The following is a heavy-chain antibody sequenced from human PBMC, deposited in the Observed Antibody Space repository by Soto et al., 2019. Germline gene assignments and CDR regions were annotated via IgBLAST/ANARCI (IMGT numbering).Heavy chain of an antibody. D-gene: IGHD3-16*01. CDR3: AIDESFGLDAVEI. CDR1: VRTFSSHA. J-gene: IGHJ3*02. CDR2: FSGSGGST. V-gene: IGHV3-23*01. Sequence: PGGSLRLSCASSVRTFSSHAMSCVRQSPGKGLEWVSIFSGSGGSTFYADSVKGRFTISRDNSKNTLYLQMNSLRAEDTAVYYCAIDESFGLDAVEIWGQGTM.